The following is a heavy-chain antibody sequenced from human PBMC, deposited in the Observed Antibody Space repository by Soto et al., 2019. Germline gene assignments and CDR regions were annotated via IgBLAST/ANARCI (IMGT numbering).Heavy chain of an antibody. V-gene: IGHV3-33*01. CDR3: ARERITIFGVVRALGGMDV. Sequence: SGGSLRLSCAASGFTFSSYGMHWFRQAPGKGLEWVAVIWYDGSNKYYADSVKGRFTISRDNSKNTLYLQMNSLRAEDTAVYYCARERITIFGVVRALGGMDVWGQGTTVTVSS. CDR2: IWYDGSNK. J-gene: IGHJ6*02. D-gene: IGHD3-3*01. CDR1: GFTFSSYG.